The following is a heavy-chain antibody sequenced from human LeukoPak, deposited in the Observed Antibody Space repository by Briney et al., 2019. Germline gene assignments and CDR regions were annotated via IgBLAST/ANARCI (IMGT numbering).Heavy chain of an antibody. CDR2: INHSGST. Sequence: SETLSLTCAVYGGSFSGYYWSWIRQPPGKGLEWIGEINHSGSTNYNPSLKSRVTISVDTSKNQFSLKLSSVTAADTAVYYCARQQYSSSWYGSGAEYFDYWGQGTLVTVSS. CDR3: ARQQYSSSWYGSGAEYFDY. J-gene: IGHJ4*02. CDR1: GGSFSGYY. V-gene: IGHV4-34*01. D-gene: IGHD6-13*01.